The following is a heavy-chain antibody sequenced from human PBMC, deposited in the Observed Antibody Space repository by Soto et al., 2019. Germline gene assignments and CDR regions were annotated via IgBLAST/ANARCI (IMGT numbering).Heavy chain of an antibody. CDR2: ISGSGGST. CDR1: GFTFSSYA. V-gene: IGHV3-23*01. Sequence: EVQLLESGGGLVQPGGSLRLSCAASGFTFSSYAMSWVRQAPGKGLEWVSAISGSGGSTYYADSVKGRCTISRDNSKNALYLHMHSLRAEDKAVYYCAKDGPRGSSGCSGYFDYWGQGTLVTVSS. J-gene: IGHJ4*02. CDR3: AKDGPRGSSGCSGYFDY. D-gene: IGHD6-19*01.